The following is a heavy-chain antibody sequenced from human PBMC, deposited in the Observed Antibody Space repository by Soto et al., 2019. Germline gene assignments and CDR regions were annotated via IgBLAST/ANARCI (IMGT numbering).Heavy chain of an antibody. CDR3: ARGNLWFGP. J-gene: IGHJ5*02. CDR1: GFTFSNYY. CDR2: IGTGSSYI. V-gene: IGHV3-21*01. Sequence: GGSLRLSCAASGFTFSNYYMNWVRQAPGKGLEWVSSIGTGSSYIYYADSVKGRFTISRDNAKNSLFLQMNSLRAEDTAVYYCARGNLWFGPWGQGTLVTVSS.